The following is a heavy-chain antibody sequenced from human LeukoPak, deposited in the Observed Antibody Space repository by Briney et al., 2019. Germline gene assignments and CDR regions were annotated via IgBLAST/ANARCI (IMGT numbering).Heavy chain of an antibody. D-gene: IGHD3-3*01. V-gene: IGHV3-21*01. Sequence: GGSLRLSCAASGFTFSSYSMNRVRQAPGKGLEWVSSISSSSSYIYYADSVKGRFTISRDNAKNSLYLQMNSLRAEDTAVYYCARDKFLPHYDFWSGYFPDYWGQGTLVTVSS. CDR3: ARDKFLPHYDFWSGYFPDY. J-gene: IGHJ4*02. CDR2: ISSSSSYI. CDR1: GFTFSSYS.